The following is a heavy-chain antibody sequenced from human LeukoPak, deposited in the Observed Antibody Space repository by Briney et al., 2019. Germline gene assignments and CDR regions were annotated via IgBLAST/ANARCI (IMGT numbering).Heavy chain of an antibody. CDR1: GGSISSSSYY. CDR3: ARQLGYYDFWSGYYTGNYFDY. V-gene: IGHV4-39*01. Sequence: SETLSLTCTVSGGSISSSSYYWGWIRQPPGKGLEWIGGIYYSGSTYYNPSLKSRVTTSVDTSKNQFSLKLSSVTAADTAVYYCARQLGYYDFWSGYYTGNYFDYWGQGTLVTVSS. D-gene: IGHD3-3*01. J-gene: IGHJ4*02. CDR2: IYYSGST.